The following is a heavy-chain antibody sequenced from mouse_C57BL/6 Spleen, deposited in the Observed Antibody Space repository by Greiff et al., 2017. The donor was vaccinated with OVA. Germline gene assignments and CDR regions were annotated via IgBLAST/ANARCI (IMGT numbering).Heavy chain of an antibody. CDR3: ARGGYYGNYMDY. V-gene: IGHV5-17*01. CDR1: GFTFSDYG. J-gene: IGHJ2*01. D-gene: IGHD2-1*01. Sequence: EVHLVESGGGLVKPGGSLKLSCAASGFTFSDYGMHWVRQAPEKGLEWVAYISSGSSTIYYADTVKGRFTISRDNAKNTLFLQMTSLRSEDTAMYYCARGGYYGNYMDYWGQGTTLTVSS. CDR2: ISSGSSTI.